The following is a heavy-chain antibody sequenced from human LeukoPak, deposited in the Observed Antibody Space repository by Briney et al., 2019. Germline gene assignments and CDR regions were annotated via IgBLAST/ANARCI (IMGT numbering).Heavy chain of an antibody. CDR2: IYYSGST. V-gene: IGHV4-59*01. CDR1: GGSISSYY. Sequence: SETLSLTCTVSGGSISSYYWSWIRQPPGKGLEWIGYIYYSGSTNYNPSLKSRVTIPVDTSKNQFSLKLSSVTAADTAVYYCARDSPYYYDSSGTYYYYYYMDVWGKGTTVTVSS. J-gene: IGHJ6*03. D-gene: IGHD3-22*01. CDR3: ARDSPYYYDSSGTYYYYYYMDV.